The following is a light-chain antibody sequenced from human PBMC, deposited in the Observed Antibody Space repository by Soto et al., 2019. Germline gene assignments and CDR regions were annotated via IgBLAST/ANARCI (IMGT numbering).Light chain of an antibody. CDR3: HQYNSWPRGT. Sequence: EIIMTQSPCTLSVSPLDGSTLSCTASQSVNLNLAWYQQKPGQPPRLLLYGASTRATGIPVRFRGSGSGTEFTLTISSLQSEDSAVYYCHQYNSWPRGTFGPGTKVDIK. J-gene: IGKJ3*01. CDR2: GAS. CDR1: QSVNLN. V-gene: IGKV3-15*01.